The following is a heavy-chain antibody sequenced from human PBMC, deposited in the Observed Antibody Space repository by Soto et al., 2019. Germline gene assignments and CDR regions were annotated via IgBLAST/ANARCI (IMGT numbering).Heavy chain of an antibody. J-gene: IGHJ6*02. D-gene: IGHD3-3*01. CDR1: GFSFFSYA. CDR3: AKDYPYDLPNYSMDV. Sequence: GGSLRLSCTGSGFSFFSYAMSWVRQAPGKGLEWVSTISGSGGHTYYADSVKGRFVVSRDNDKNTVYLHMSSLTGEDTAVYYCAKDYPYDLPNYSMDVWGQGTTVTVSS. CDR2: ISGSGGHT. V-gene: IGHV3-23*01.